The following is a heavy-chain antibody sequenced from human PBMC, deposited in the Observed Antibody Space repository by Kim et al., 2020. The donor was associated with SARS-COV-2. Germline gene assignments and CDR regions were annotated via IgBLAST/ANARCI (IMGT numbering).Heavy chain of an antibody. D-gene: IGHD5-18*01. CDR1: GGSISSSSYY. CDR3: ARHPSIQLPPPYYFDY. V-gene: IGHV4-39*01. J-gene: IGHJ4*02. Sequence: SETLSLTCTVSGGSISSSSYYWGWIRQPPGKGLEWIGSIYYSGSTYYNPSLKSRVTISVDTSKNQFSLKLSSVTAADTAVYYCARHPSIQLPPPYYFDYWGQGTLVTVSS. CDR2: IYYSGST.